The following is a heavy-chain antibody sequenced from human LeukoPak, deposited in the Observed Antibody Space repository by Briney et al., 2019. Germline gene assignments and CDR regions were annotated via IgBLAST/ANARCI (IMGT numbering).Heavy chain of an antibody. V-gene: IGHV3-7*03. Sequence: GGSLRLSCAASGFTFSTYWMTWVPQAPGKGREWLASINEYGSKKSYVDSVKGRFTISRDNAQKSLYLEMNSQRAEDTAVYYCARAVTSTEGYWGQGTLVTVSS. CDR1: GFTFSTYW. CDR3: ARAVTSTEGY. J-gene: IGHJ4*02. CDR2: INEYGSKK.